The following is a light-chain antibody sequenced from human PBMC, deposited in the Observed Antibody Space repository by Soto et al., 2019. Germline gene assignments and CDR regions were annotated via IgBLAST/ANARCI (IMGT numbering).Light chain of an antibody. V-gene: IGKV1-33*01. Sequence: DIQMTQSPSPLSASVGDRVTITCQASQDISNYLNWYQQKPGKAPKLLIYDASNLETGVPSRFSGSGSGTDFTFTISSLQPEDIATYYGQQYDNLPLTFGQGTKLEIK. CDR3: QQYDNLPLT. J-gene: IGKJ2*01. CDR2: DAS. CDR1: QDISNY.